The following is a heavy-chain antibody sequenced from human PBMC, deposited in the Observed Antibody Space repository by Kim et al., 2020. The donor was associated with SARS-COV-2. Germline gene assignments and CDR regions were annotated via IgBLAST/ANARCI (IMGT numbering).Heavy chain of an antibody. Sequence: GGSLRLSCAASGFTFSSYGMHWVRQAPGKGLEWVAVISYDGSNKYYADSVKGRFTISRDNSKNTLYLQMNSLRAEDTAVYYCAKDRGYYPPPYYFDYWGQGTLVTVSS. CDR3: AKDRGYYPPPYYFDY. CDR1: GFTFSSYG. J-gene: IGHJ4*02. CDR2: ISYDGSNK. V-gene: IGHV3-30*18. D-gene: IGHD3-10*01.